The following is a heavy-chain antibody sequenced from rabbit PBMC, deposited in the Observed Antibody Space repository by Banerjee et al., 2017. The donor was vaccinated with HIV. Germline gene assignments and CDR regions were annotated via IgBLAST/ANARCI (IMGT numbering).Heavy chain of an antibody. CDR1: GFDFSSTYY. CDR2: ITTGNSGTT. D-gene: IGHD2-1*01. CDR3: VSYDDYGDRNL. Sequence: QSLEESGGDLVKPGASLTLTCKASGFDFSSTYYMCWVRQAPGKGLEWIGCITTGNSGTTNFASWVNGRFTISRENTQNTLYLQLNSLTAADTATYFCVSYDDYGDRNLWGPGTLVTVS. V-gene: IGHV1S40*01. J-gene: IGHJ4*01.